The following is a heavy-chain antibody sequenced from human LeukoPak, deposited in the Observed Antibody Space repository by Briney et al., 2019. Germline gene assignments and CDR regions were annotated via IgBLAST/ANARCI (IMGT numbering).Heavy chain of an antibody. V-gene: IGHV3-64*01. D-gene: IGHD6-13*01. CDR3: ARRGRIAAAGTALPYYGMDV. J-gene: IGHJ6*02. CDR2: ISSNGGST. CDR1: GFTFSSYA. Sequence: GGSLRLSCAASGFTFSSYAMQWVRQAAGKGLEYVSAISSNGGSTYYANSVKGRFTISRDNSKHTLYLQMGSLRAEDMAVYYCARRGRIAAAGTALPYYGMDVWGQGTTVTVSS.